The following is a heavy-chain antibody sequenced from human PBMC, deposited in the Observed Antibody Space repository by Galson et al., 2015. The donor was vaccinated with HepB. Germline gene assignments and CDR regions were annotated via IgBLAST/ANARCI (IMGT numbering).Heavy chain of an antibody. V-gene: IGHV3-23*01. CDR1: GFSFSNYG. CDR3: AKDKGIAVVGGTYYMDF. D-gene: IGHD6-19*01. J-gene: IGHJ4*02. Sequence: SLRLSCAASGFSFSNYGMNWVRQAPGKGLDWVSAIGGLGWVSGTGGRGATYYADSVKGRFTISRDNSKNTLYLQMNSLRPDDTAVYYCAKDKGIAVVGGTYYMDFWGQGTLLTVSS. CDR2: IGGLGWVSGTGGRGAT.